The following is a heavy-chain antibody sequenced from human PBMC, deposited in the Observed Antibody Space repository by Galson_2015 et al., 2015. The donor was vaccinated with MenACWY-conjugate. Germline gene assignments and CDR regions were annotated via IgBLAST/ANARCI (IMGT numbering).Heavy chain of an antibody. CDR1: GFTFRDYW. CDR3: AREGREGFCSVGTCYFYDF. CDR2: INRDGSKA. V-gene: IGHV3-74*01. D-gene: IGHD2-15*01. J-gene: IGHJ4*02. Sequence: SLRLSCAASGFTFRDYWMHWVRQDPGKGLLWVSRINRDGSKATYADSVKGRFTISRDNSKNTLYLQMNSLRVEDTAVYYCAREGREGFCSVGTCYFYDFWDQGTLVTVSS.